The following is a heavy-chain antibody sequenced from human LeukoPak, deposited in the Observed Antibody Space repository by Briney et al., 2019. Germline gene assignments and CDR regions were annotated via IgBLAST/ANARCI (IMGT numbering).Heavy chain of an antibody. D-gene: IGHD6-19*01. J-gene: IGHJ4*01. Sequence: GGSEGLSCAASGFTFSNFAMSWVRQAPGKGLEWVSVISGSAARIYYADSVKGRFTISRDNSNNTLHPQMNSLRAEDTAVCFCAKRRTYSSGWHDFDDWGPGNL. V-gene: IGHV3-23*01. CDR1: GFTFSNFA. CDR3: AKRRTYSSGWHDFDD. CDR2: ISGSAARI.